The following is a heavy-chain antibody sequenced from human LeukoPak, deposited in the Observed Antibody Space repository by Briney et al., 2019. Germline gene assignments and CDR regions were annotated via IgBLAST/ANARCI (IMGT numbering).Heavy chain of an antibody. CDR3: TRHGIERSSTNCYWATVRY. CDR2: IYHSGST. CDR1: AYSISSGYY. J-gene: IGHJ4*02. V-gene: IGHV4-38-2*01. D-gene: IGHD2-2*01. Sequence: KPSETLSLTCAVSAYSISSGYYWAWIRQPPGKGLEWIGSIYHSGSTYYNPSLKSRVTISIDTSKNQFSLKLSSVTAADTAVYYCTRHGIERSSTNCYWATVRYWGQGTLVTVSS.